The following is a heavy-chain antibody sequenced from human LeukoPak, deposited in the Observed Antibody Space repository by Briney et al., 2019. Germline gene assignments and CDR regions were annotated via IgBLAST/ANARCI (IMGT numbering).Heavy chain of an antibody. CDR3: ARPPYSTGWYDY. CDR2: INPSGGST. V-gene: IGHV1-46*01. Sequence: ASVKVSCKASGYTFTSYYMHWVRQAPGQGLEWMGIINPSGGSTSYAQKFQGRVTMTRDTSISTTYMELSRLRSDDTAVYYCARPPYSTGWYDYWGQGTLVTVSS. J-gene: IGHJ4*02. CDR1: GYTFTSYY. D-gene: IGHD6-19*01.